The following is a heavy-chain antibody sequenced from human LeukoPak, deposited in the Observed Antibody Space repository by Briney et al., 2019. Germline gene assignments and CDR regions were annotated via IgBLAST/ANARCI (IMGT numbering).Heavy chain of an antibody. J-gene: IGHJ4*02. CDR2: ISSSSSYI. D-gene: IGHD3-22*01. Sequence: GGSLRLSCAASGFTFSSYSMNWVRQAPGKGLEWVSSISSSSSYIYYADSVKGRFTISRDNAKNSLYLQMNSLGAEDTAVYYCATSPPNYDITMIVVPHDYWGQGTLVTVSS. V-gene: IGHV3-21*01. CDR1: GFTFSSYS. CDR3: ATSPPNYDITMIVVPHDY.